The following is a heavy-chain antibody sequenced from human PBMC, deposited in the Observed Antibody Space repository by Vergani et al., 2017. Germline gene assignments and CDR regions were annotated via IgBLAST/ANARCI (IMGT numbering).Heavy chain of an antibody. V-gene: IGHV3-48*03. Sequence: EVQLVESGGGLVQPGGSLRLSCAASGFTFSSYEMNWVRQAPGKGLEWVSYISSSGSTIYYADSVKGRFTISRDNAKNSLYLQMNSLRAEDTAVYYCAGDSPLVIPAASFYYYYGMDVWGQGTTVTVSS. CDR1: GFTFSSYE. CDR3: AGDSPLVIPAASFYYYYGMDV. J-gene: IGHJ6*02. D-gene: IGHD2-2*01. CDR2: ISSSGSTI.